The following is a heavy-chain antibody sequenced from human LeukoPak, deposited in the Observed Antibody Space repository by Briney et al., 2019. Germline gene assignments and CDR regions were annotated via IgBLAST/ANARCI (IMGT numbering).Heavy chain of an antibody. CDR2: ISPTSSYI. J-gene: IGHJ4*02. V-gene: IGHV3-21*01. CDR1: GFTFSSYN. CDR3: AREAEQLFTLPDY. D-gene: IGHD6-13*01. Sequence: PWGSLRLSCAASGFTFSSYNMNWVRQAPGKGLEWVSSISPTSSYISYADSVKGRFTISRDNAKNSLYLQMDSLRAKDTAVYYCAREAEQLFTLPDYWGQGTLVTVSS.